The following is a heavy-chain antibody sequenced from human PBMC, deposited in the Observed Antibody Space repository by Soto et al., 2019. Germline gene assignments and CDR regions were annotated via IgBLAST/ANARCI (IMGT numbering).Heavy chain of an antibody. CDR3: ARLNGCSGGSCYSSGWGNSYYYYYGMDV. D-gene: IGHD2-15*01. CDR2: IDPSDSYT. CDR1: GYSFTSHW. J-gene: IGHJ6*02. Sequence: PGESLKISCKGSGYSFTSHWISWVRQMPGKGLEWMGRIDPSDSYTNYSPSFQGHVTISADKSISTAYLQWSSLKASDTAMYYCARLNGCSGGSCYSSGWGNSYYYYYGMDVWGQGTTVTVSS. V-gene: IGHV5-10-1*01.